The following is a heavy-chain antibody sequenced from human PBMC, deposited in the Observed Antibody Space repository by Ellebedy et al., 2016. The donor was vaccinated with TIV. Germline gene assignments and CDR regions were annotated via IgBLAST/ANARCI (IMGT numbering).Heavy chain of an antibody. Sequence: SETLSLXCAVYGGSFSDYYWSWIRQPPGKGLEWIGEINHGGSANYNPSLKSRVTISVDTSKNQFSLKLSSVTAADTAVYYCARHRIAAGNYGMDVWGQGTTVTVSS. D-gene: IGHD6-13*01. V-gene: IGHV4-34*01. CDR1: GGSFSDYY. J-gene: IGHJ6*02. CDR2: INHGGSA. CDR3: ARHRIAAGNYGMDV.